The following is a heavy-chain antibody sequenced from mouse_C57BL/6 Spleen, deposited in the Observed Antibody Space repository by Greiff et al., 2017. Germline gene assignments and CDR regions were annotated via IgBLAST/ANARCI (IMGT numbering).Heavy chain of an antibody. J-gene: IGHJ4*01. Sequence: VKLVESGPELVKPGASVKLSCKASGYTFTSYDINWVKQRPGQGLEWIGWIYPRDGSTKYNEKFKGKATLTVDTSSSTAYMELHSLTSEDSAVYFCARLSLYYAMDYWGQGTSVTVSS. V-gene: IGHV1-85*01. CDR2: IYPRDGST. CDR1: GYTFTSYD. CDR3: ARLSLYYAMDY.